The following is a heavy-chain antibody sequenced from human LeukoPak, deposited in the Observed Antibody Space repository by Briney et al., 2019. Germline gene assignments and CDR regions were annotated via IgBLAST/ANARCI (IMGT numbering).Heavy chain of an antibody. D-gene: IGHD3-22*01. CDR2: ISSSGSTI. V-gene: IGHV3-11*04. Sequence: GGSLRLSCAASGFTFSDYYMSWIRQAPGKGLEWVSYISSSGSTIYYADSVKGRFTISRDNAKNSLYLQMNSLRAEDTAVYYCARVDSSGYYDAFDIWGQGTMVTVSS. J-gene: IGHJ3*02. CDR1: GFTFSDYY. CDR3: ARVDSSGYYDAFDI.